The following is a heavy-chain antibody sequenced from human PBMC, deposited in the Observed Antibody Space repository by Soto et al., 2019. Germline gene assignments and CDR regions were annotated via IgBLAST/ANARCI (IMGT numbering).Heavy chain of an antibody. CDR1: GGTFSSYA. V-gene: IGHV1-69*12. CDR3: AREDCISTSCYGGWFDP. Sequence: QVQLVQSGAEVKKPGSSVKVSCKASGGTFSSYAISWVRQARGQGLEWMGGIIPIFGTANYAQKFQGRVTITADESTSTAYIELSSLRSEDTAVYYCAREDCISTSCYGGWFDPWGQGTLVTVSS. D-gene: IGHD2-2*01. CDR2: IIPIFGTA. J-gene: IGHJ5*02.